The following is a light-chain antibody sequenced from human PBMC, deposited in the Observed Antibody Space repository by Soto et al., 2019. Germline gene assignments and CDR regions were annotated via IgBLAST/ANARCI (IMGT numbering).Light chain of an antibody. CDR2: GAS. V-gene: IGKV1-33*01. CDR1: QDIRTS. J-gene: IGKJ3*01. Sequence: DIQMTQSPSSLSASVGARVSITCQASQDIRTSLSWFQQKPGRAPKLLIYGASNLETGVPSRFRGSGSGRDFTFTISSLQPEDIATYYCQKYDNLPPFTFGPGTKVEIK. CDR3: QKYDNLPPFT.